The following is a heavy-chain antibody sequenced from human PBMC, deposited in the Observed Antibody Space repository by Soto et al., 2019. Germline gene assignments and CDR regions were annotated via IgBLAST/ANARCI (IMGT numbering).Heavy chain of an antibody. Sequence: ASVKVSCKASGGTFSSYAMSWVRQAPGKGLEWVSAISGSGGSTYYADSVKGRFTISRDNSKNTLYLQMNSLRAEDTAVYYCAKGDPLFDYWGQGTLVTVSS. V-gene: IGHV3-23*01. J-gene: IGHJ4*02. CDR1: GGTFSSYA. CDR3: AKGDPLFDY. CDR2: ISGSGGST.